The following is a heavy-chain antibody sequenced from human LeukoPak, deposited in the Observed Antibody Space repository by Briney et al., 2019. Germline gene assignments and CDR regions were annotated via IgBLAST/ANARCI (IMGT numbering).Heavy chain of an antibody. J-gene: IGHJ5*02. CDR3: ARERGLNNWFDP. V-gene: IGHV4-61*08. Sequence: SETLSLTCTVSGGSISSGGYYWSWIRQPPGKGLEWIGYIYYSGSTNYNPSLKSRVTISVDTSKNQFSLKLSSVTAADTAVYYCARERGLNNWFDPWGQGTLVTVSS. CDR2: IYYSGST. CDR1: GGSISSGGYY.